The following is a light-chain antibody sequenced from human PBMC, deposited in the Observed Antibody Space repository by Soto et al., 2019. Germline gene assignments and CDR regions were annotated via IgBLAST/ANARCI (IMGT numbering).Light chain of an antibody. CDR2: AAS. Sequence: DIQMTQSPSSLSASVGDRVTITCRASQSISTYLAWYQQTSGKAPKLLISAASTLQRGVPSRFSGSGSGTQFTLTISSLQPEDFATYYCQQLNAYPLTFGGGTRVEIK. CDR1: QSISTY. J-gene: IGKJ4*01. V-gene: IGKV1-9*01. CDR3: QQLNAYPLT.